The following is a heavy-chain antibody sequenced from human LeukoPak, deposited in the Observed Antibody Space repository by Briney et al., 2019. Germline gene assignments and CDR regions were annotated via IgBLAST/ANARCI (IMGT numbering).Heavy chain of an antibody. V-gene: IGHV4-59*08. J-gene: IGHJ4*02. Sequence: PSETLSLTCAVSGXSISTYYWSWIRQPPGKGLEWIGYISYNGYTNYNPSLKSRVTISVDTSKSQFSLKLSSVTASDTAVYYCARHLDYYGSGSYEYWGQGTLVTVSS. CDR2: ISYNGYT. CDR1: GXSISTYY. D-gene: IGHD3-10*01. CDR3: ARHLDYYGSGSYEY.